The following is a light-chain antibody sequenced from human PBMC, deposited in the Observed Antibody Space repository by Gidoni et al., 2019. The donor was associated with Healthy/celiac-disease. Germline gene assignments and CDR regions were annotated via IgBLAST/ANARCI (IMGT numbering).Light chain of an antibody. J-gene: IGKJ2*01. V-gene: IGKV1-39*01. CDR2: AAS. CDR3: QQSYSTPYT. CDR1: QSISSY. Sequence: DIQMTQSPSSLSASVGDRVTITCRASQSISSYLNWYQQKPGKAPKLLIYAASSLPSGVPPRFSGSGSGTDFTLTISSLQPEDFATYYCQQSYSTPYTFGQGTKLEIK.